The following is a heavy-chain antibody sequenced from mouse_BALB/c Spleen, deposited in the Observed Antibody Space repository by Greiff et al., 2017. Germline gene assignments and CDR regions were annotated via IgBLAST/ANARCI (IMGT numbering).Heavy chain of an antibody. CDR3: EITTVVATDY. CDR2: INPSNGRT. D-gene: IGHD1-1*01. J-gene: IGHJ4*01. CDR1: GYTFTSYW. Sequence: QVQLQQPGAELVKPGASVKLSCKASGYTFTSYWMHWVKQRPGQGLEWIGEINPSNGRTNYNEKFKSKATLTVDKSSSTAYMQLSSLTSEDSAVYYCEITTVVATDYWGQGTSVTVSS. V-gene: IGHV1S81*02.